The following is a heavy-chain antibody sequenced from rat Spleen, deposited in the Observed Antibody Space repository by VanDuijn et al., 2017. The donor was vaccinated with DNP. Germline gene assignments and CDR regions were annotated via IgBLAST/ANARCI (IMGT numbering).Heavy chain of an antibody. J-gene: IGHJ2*01. Sequence: EVQLQESGPGLVKPSQSLSLTCSVTGYSITSNYWGWIRKFPGNKMEWIGHISYSGSTTYNPYLKSRISITRDTSKNQFFLQLSSVTPEDTATYYCARWTYYFDYWGQGVMVTVSS. V-gene: IGHV3-1*01. CDR3: ARWTYYFDY. CDR1: GYSITSNY. CDR2: ISYSGST.